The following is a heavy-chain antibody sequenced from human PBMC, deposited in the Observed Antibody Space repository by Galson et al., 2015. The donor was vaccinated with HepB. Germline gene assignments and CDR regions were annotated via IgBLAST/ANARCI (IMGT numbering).Heavy chain of an antibody. V-gene: IGHV3-21*01. CDR1: GFIFNTHA. CDR2: ISSRSTYI. CDR3: AREGEVAGPTGSLDF. J-gene: IGHJ4*02. Sequence: LSLSCAASGFIFNTHAFNWVRQAPGKGLEWVSSISSRSTYIYYANSVKDRFTVSRDNARRSLYLQMNSLTAEDTAVYYCAREGEVAGPTGSLDFWGQGTLVTVSS. D-gene: IGHD6-19*01.